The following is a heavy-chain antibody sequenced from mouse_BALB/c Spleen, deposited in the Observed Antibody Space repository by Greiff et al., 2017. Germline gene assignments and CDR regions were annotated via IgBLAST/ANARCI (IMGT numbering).Heavy chain of an antibody. Sequence: EVQLQQSGAELVRSGASVKLSCTASGFNIKDTYMHWVKQRPEQGLEWIGRIDPANGNTKYDPKFQGKATITADTSSNTAYLQLSSLTSEDTAVYYCATITTATLFAYWGQGTLVTVSA. CDR1: GFNIKDTY. V-gene: IGHV14-3*02. CDR2: IDPANGNT. D-gene: IGHD1-2*01. CDR3: ATITTATLFAY. J-gene: IGHJ3*01.